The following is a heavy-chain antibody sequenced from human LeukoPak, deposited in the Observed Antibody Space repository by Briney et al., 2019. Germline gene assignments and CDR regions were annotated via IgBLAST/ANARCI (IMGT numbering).Heavy chain of an antibody. Sequence: SQTLSLTCTVSGGSISSGGYYWSWIRQHPGKGLEWIVYISYCGITPYNPSLNSRLTISVDTSKHQFSLKLSSVTAADTAVYFCARADYDYVWGFYRYYFDYWGKGTLVTASS. CDR1: GGSISSGGYY. J-gene: IGHJ4*02. CDR3: ARADYDYVWGFYRYYFDY. V-gene: IGHV4-31*03. CDR2: ISYCGIT. D-gene: IGHD3-16*02.